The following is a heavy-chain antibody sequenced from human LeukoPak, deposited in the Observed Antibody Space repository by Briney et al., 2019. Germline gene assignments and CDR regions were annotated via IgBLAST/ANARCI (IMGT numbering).Heavy chain of an antibody. CDR1: GGSISSYY. CDR2: IYTSGIT. J-gene: IGHJ4*02. CDR3: AREVVPAAIFDY. Sequence: SETLSLTCTVSGGSISSYYWSWIRQPAGKGLEWIGRIYTSGITNYNPSLKRRVTMSVDTSKNQFSLKLSSVTAADTAVCYCAREVVPAAIFDYWGQGTLVTVSS. V-gene: IGHV4-4*07. D-gene: IGHD2-2*01.